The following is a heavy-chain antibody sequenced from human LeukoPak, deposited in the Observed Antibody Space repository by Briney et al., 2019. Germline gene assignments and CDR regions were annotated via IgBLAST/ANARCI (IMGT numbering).Heavy chain of an antibody. CDR1: GGSISSSSYY. CDR2: IYYSGST. CDR3: ARTPYYDYVRGSYRYELYYFDY. Sequence: SETLSLTCTVSGGSISSSSYYWGWIRQPPGKDLEWIGSIYYSGSTFYNPSLKSRVTISVDTSKNQFSLKLSSVTAADTAVYYGARTPYYDYVRGSYRYELYYFDYWGQGTLVTVSS. V-gene: IGHV4-39*01. D-gene: IGHD3-16*02. J-gene: IGHJ4*02.